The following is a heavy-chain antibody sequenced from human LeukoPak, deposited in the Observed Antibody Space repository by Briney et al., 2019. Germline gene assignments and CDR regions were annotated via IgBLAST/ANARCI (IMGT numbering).Heavy chain of an antibody. V-gene: IGHV3-7*01. CDR1: GFTFSDFW. CDR3: ATLRYGSGSYYADY. J-gene: IGHJ4*02. Sequence: GGSLRLSCAGSGFTFSDFWMTWVRQTPGKGLEWVANIKEDGTEKNLVDSVKGRFTISRDNSKSTLYLQMNSLRTEDTAVYFCATLRYGSGSYYADYWGQGTLVTVSS. D-gene: IGHD3-10*01. CDR2: IKEDGTEK.